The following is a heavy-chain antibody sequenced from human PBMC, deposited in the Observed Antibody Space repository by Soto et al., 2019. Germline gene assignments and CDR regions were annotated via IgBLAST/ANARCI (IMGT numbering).Heavy chain of an antibody. Sequence: VQLVESGGGPVQPGGSLTLSCAVSGFTLRSYWMHWVRQAPGMGLEWVARIDSDGRSTNYAHSVTGRFTISRDNAKNTVFLHINSQRAEDRAVYYCARGVVVSPQLVRGMDRFDPWGQGTLVTVSS. CDR1: GFTLRSYW. CDR3: ARGVVVSPQLVRGMDRFDP. CDR2: IDSDGRST. D-gene: IGHD2-21*01. V-gene: IGHV3-74*01. J-gene: IGHJ5*02.